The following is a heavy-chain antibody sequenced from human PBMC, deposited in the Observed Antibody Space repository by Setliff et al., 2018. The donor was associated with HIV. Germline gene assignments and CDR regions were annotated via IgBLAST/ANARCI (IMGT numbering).Heavy chain of an antibody. Sequence: HPGGSLRLSCAASGFTFGSYGMHWVRQAPGKGLEWVAFIRYDGSNKYYADSVKGRFTISRDNSKNTLYLQMNSLRAEDTAVYYCAKDNDYVWGSFSAASKGRYGMDVWGQGTTVTVSS. V-gene: IGHV3-30*02. D-gene: IGHD3-16*01. J-gene: IGHJ6*02. CDR1: GFTFGSYG. CDR3: AKDNDYVWGSFSAASKGRYGMDV. CDR2: IRYDGSNK.